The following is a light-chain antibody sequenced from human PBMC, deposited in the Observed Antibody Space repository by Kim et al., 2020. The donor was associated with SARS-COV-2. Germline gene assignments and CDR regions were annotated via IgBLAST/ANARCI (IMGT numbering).Light chain of an antibody. CDR1: KLGDKY. CDR2: QDG. J-gene: IGLJ1*01. CDR3: QAWDSSTV. Sequence: SYELTQPPSVSVSPGQTASITCSGDKLGDKYACWYQQKPGQSPVLVIYQDGKRPSGIPERFSGSNSGNKATLTISGTQAMDEADYYCQAWDSSTVFGTGT. V-gene: IGLV3-1*01.